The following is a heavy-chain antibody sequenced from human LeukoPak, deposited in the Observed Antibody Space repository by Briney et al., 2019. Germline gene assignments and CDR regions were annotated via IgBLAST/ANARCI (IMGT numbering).Heavy chain of an antibody. D-gene: IGHD2-15*01. CDR2: SIPIFGTA. CDR3: ARGAGGEMAGQWWFGQRFDY. CDR1: GGTFSSYA. V-gene: IGHV1-69*13. Sequence: SVKVSCKASGGTFSSYAISWVRQAPGQGLEWMGGSIPIFGTANYAQKFQGRGTITADESTGTAYMELSSLRSEDTAVYYCARGAGGEMAGQWWFGQRFDYWGQGTLVTVSS. J-gene: IGHJ4*02.